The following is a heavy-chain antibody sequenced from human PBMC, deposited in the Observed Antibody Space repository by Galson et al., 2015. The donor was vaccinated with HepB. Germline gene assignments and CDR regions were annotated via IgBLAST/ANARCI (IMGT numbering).Heavy chain of an antibody. CDR1: GYSFSNYW. D-gene: IGHD5-18*01. CDR3: ARFSRSRGFSYGLDAFDV. J-gene: IGHJ3*01. V-gene: IGHV5-51*01. Sequence: QSGAEVKKPGESLRISCKASGYSFSNYWIGWVRQMPGKGLEWMGIIFPGDSDARYIPSFQGQVIISVDKSISTAYLQWSSLKASDTAIYYCARFSRSRGFSYGLDAFDVWGQGTMVTVSS. CDR2: IFPGDSDA.